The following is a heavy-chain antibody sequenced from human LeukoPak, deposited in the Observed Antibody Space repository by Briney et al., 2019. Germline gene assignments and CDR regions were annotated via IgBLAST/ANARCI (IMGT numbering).Heavy chain of an antibody. CDR3: AKGLRYSDN. D-gene: IGHD3-9*01. V-gene: IGHV3-30*18. CDR1: GFTFSSYG. Sequence: PGRSLRLSCASSGFTFSSYGMHWVRQAPGKGLEWVAVISYDGSNKYYADSVKGRFTISRDNSKNTLYLQMNSLRADDTAAYYCAKGLRYSDNWGQGTLVTVSS. J-gene: IGHJ4*02. CDR2: ISYDGSNK.